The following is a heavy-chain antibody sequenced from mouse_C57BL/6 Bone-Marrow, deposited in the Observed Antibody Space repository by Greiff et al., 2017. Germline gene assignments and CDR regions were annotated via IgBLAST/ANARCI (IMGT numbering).Heavy chain of an antibody. J-gene: IGHJ3*01. D-gene: IGHD4-1*01. V-gene: IGHV1-19*01. CDR3: ARYRANWDTWFAY. CDR1: GYTFTDYY. CDR2: INPYNGGT. Sequence: EVQLQQSGPVLVKPGASVKMSCKASGYTFTDYYMNWVKQSHGKSLEWIGVINPYNGGTSYNQKFKGKATLTVDKSSSTAYMELNSLTSEDSAVYYCARYRANWDTWFAYWGQGTLVTVSA.